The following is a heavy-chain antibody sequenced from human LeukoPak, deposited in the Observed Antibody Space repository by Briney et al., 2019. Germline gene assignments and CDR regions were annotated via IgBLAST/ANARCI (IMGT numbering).Heavy chain of an antibody. V-gene: IGHV3-33*01. J-gene: IGHJ4*02. CDR1: GFTFSSYG. D-gene: IGHD3-9*01. Sequence: PGGSLRLPCAASGFTFSSYGMHWVRQAPGKGLEWVAVIWYDGSNKYYADSVKGRFTISRDNSKNTLYLQMNSLRAEDTAVYYCARETYGDYDILTGSPDYWGQGTLVTVSS. CDR3: ARETYGDYDILTGSPDY. CDR2: IWYDGSNK.